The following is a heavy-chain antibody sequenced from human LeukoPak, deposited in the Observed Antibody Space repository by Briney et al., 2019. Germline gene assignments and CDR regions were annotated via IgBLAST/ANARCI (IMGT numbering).Heavy chain of an antibody. V-gene: IGHV1-18*04. CDR1: GYTFTSYG. J-gene: IGHJ4*02. CDR2: ISAYNGNT. Sequence: GASVEVSCKASGYTFTSYGISWVRQAPGQGLEWMGWISAYNGNTNYAQKLQGRVTMTTDTSTSTAYMELRSLRSDDTAVYYCARGSSEVWFGEVFDYWGQGTLVTVSS. CDR3: ARGSSEVWFGEVFDY. D-gene: IGHD3-10*01.